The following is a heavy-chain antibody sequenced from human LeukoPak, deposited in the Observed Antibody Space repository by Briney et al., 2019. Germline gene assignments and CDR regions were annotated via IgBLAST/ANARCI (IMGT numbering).Heavy chain of an antibody. Sequence: GASVKVSCKASGYTFTSYYMHWVRQAPGQGLEWMGIINPSGGSTSYAQKFQGRVTITRNTSISTVYMELSSLRSEDTAVYYCARVGIPAAAYTGDGGYNWFDAWGQGTLVTVSS. CDR1: GYTFTSYY. D-gene: IGHD6-13*01. CDR2: INPSGGST. CDR3: ARVGIPAAAYTGDGGYNWFDA. J-gene: IGHJ5*02. V-gene: IGHV1-46*01.